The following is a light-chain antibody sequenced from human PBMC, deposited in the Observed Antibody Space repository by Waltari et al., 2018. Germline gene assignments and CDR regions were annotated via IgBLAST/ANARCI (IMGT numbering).Light chain of an antibody. Sequence: QSALTQPASVSGSPGQSIAISCTGTSSDVGDYDYVCWYHPHPGKAPNLLIYAVSNRPSGVSTRFFGSKSGNTASLTISGLQAEDEADYYCASYTATSTPYVFGTGTKVTVL. CDR3: ASYTATSTPYV. V-gene: IGLV2-14*01. CDR1: SSDVGDYDY. J-gene: IGLJ1*01. CDR2: AVS.